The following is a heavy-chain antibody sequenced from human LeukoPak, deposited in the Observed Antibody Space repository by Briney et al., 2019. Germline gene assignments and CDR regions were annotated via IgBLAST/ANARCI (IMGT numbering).Heavy chain of an antibody. V-gene: IGHV4-59*01. CDR1: GGSISRDY. J-gene: IGHJ6*03. Sequence: SETLSLTCTVSGGSISRDYWSWIRQPPGKGLEWIGYIYDNGNTNYNPSLKSRVTISIDTSKNQFSLKLSSVTAADTAVYYCASPPLQFPLYYYYMDVWGKGTTVTVSS. CDR2: IYDNGNT. D-gene: IGHD4-11*01. CDR3: ASPPLQFPLYYYYMDV.